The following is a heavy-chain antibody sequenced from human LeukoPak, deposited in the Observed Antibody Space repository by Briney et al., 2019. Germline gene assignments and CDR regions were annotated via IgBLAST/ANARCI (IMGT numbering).Heavy chain of an antibody. Sequence: ASVKVSCKASGYTFTSYAMNWVRQAPGQGLEWMGWINTNTGNPTYAQGFTGRFVFSLDTSVSTAYLQISSLKAEDTAVYYCATTDRGSSSDDAFDIWGQGTMVTVSS. CDR2: INTNTGNP. D-gene: IGHD6-6*01. CDR3: ATTDRGSSSDDAFDI. J-gene: IGHJ3*02. V-gene: IGHV7-4-1*02. CDR1: GYTFTSYA.